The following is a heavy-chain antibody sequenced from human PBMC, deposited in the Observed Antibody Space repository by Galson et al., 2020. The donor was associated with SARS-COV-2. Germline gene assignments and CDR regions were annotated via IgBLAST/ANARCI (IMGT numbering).Heavy chain of an antibody. D-gene: IGHD6-6*01. CDR2: ISTSSSYT. J-gene: IGHJ6*02. CDR3: ARDEGIRGDEYGRLYYGMDV. V-gene: IGHV3-21*01. Sequence: GESLKISCAASGFPFSTYSMNWVRLAPGKGLEWVSSISTSSSYTYYVDSVKGRFSIPRDNHRNSLSLQMNGLRAEDTAVYYCARDEGIRGDEYGRLYYGMDVWGQGTTVTVSS. CDR1: GFPFSTYS.